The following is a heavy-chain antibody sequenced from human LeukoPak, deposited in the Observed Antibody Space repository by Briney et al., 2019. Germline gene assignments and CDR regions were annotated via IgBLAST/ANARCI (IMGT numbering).Heavy chain of an antibody. Sequence: GSLRLSCAASGLTFSNSAMSWVPQAPGKGLEWVSAISGSGVSTYYADSVTGRVTISSDNSKTTLYLQMNSLRAKNTATSEYAPEGQLLPKSCWSFDVRGPGTLVPVCS. CDR2: ISGSGVST. CDR3: APEGQLLPKSCWSFDV. CDR1: GLTFSNSA. J-gene: IGHJ2*01. V-gene: IGHV3-23*01. D-gene: IGHD2-15*01.